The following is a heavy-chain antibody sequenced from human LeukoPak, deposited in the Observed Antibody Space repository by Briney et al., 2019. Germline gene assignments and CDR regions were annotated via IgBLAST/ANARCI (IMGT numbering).Heavy chain of an antibody. J-gene: IGHJ5*01. CDR2: IYYSGST. CDR3: AGSQWLVSVGFDY. CDR1: GGSISSYY. D-gene: IGHD6-19*01. V-gene: IGHV4-59*01. Sequence: SETLSLTCTVSGGSISSYYGSWIRQPPGKGLEWIGYIYYSGSTNYNPSLKSGVTISVATPKNQFSLKLSSVTAANTPVYHCAGSQWLVSVGFDYSGQGTLVTASS.